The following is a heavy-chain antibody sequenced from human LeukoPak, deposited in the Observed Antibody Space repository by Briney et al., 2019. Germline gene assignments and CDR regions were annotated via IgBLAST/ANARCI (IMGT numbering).Heavy chain of an antibody. V-gene: IGHV3-23*01. Sequence: GGSLRLSCAASGFTFSSYAMSWVRQAPGKGLEWVSAISGSGGSTYYADSVKGRFTISRDNAKNSLYLQMNSLRAEDTAVYYCARDTLLARRYFDYWGQEPWSPSPQ. CDR2: ISGSGGST. CDR3: ARDTLLARRYFDY. CDR1: GFTFSSYA. J-gene: IGHJ4*01. D-gene: IGHD2-15*01.